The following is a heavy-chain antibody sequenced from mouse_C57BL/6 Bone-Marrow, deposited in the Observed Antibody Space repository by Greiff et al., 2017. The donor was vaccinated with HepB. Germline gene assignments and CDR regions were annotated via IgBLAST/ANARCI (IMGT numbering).Heavy chain of an antibody. CDR3: ARSDTTVVANFDY. CDR1: GYAFSSSW. Sequence: QVQLQQSGPELVKPGASVKISCKASGYAFSSSWMNWVKRRPGKGLEWIGRIYPGDGDTNYNGKFKGKATLTADKSSSTAYMQLSSLTSEDSAVYFCARSDTTVVANFDYWGQGTTLTVSS. CDR2: IYPGDGDT. J-gene: IGHJ2*01. D-gene: IGHD1-1*01. V-gene: IGHV1-82*01.